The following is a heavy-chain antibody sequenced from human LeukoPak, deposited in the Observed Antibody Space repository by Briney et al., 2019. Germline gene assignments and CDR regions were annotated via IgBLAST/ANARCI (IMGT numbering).Heavy chain of an antibody. D-gene: IGHD1-14*01. J-gene: IGHJ4*02. CDR3: AKGPPRFRYYFDY. Sequence: PGGSLRLSRTASGFNFGIYGMHWVRQAPGKGLEWVSGISGSGGSTYYADSVKGRFTISRDNSKNTLYLQMNSLRAEDTAVYYCAKGPPRFRYYFDYWGQGTLVTVSS. CDR1: GFNFGIYG. CDR2: ISGSGGST. V-gene: IGHV3-23*01.